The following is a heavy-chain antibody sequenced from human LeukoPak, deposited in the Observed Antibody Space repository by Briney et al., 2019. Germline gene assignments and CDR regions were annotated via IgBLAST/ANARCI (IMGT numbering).Heavy chain of an antibody. CDR1: GASMSSFY. CDR2: IYDNGGT. J-gene: IGHJ5*02. Sequence: SETLSLTCTVSGASMSSFYWSWIWQPPGKRLEWIGYIYDNGGTNYNPSFESRVTISVDTSKNQFSLKLKSVTAADTAVYYCARIGSGNYYWFDPWGQGTLVTVSS. CDR3: ARIGSGNYYWFDP. V-gene: IGHV4-59*01. D-gene: IGHD3-10*01.